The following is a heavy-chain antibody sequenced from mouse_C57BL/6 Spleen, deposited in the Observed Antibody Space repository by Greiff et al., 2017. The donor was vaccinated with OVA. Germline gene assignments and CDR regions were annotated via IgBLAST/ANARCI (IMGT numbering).Heavy chain of an antibody. CDR1: GYTFTSYW. CDR3: ARSGDGYSFAY. D-gene: IGHD2-3*01. V-gene: IGHV1-52*01. Sequence: QVQLQQSGAELVRPGSSVKLSCKASGYTFTSYWMHWVKQRPIQGLEWIGNIDPSDSETHYNQKFKDKATLTVDKSSSTAYMQLSSLTSEDSAVYYCARSGDGYSFAYWGQGTLVTVSA. CDR2: IDPSDSET. J-gene: IGHJ3*01.